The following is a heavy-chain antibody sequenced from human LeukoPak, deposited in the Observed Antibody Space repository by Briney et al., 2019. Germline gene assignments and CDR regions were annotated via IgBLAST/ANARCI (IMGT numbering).Heavy chain of an antibody. J-gene: IGHJ4*02. D-gene: IGHD3-22*01. Sequence: PSETLSLTCVVYGGSFSGYYWSWVRQPPEKGLEWIGEINHSGSTKYKPSLKSRVTISVDTSKNQFSLEVTSVTAADTAVYYCARGPKYYYDSSGYYRFDYWGQGTLVTVSS. CDR1: GGSFSGYY. V-gene: IGHV4-34*01. CDR2: INHSGST. CDR3: ARGPKYYYDSSGYYRFDY.